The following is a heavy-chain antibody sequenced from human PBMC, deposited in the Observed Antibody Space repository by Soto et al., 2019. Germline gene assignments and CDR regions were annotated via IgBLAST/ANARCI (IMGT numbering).Heavy chain of an antibody. CDR3: AKEYYDFWSGYYWPDAFDI. D-gene: IGHD3-3*01. CDR2: ISGSGGST. V-gene: IGHV3-23*01. J-gene: IGHJ3*02. Sequence: GGSLRLSCAASGFTFSSYAMSWVRQAPGKGLEWVSAISGSGGSTYYADSVKGRFTISRDNSKNTLYLQMNSLRAEDTAVYYCAKEYYDFWSGYYWPDAFDIWGQGTMVTVSS. CDR1: GFTFSSYA.